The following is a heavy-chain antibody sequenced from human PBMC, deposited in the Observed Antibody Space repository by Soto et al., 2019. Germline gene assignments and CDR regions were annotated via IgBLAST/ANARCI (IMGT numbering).Heavy chain of an antibody. CDR2: IYYSGST. J-gene: IGHJ5*02. Sequence: SETLSLTCTVSGGSISSYYWSWIRQPPGKGLEWIGYIYYSGSTNYNPSLKSRVTISVDTSKNQFSLKLSSVTTADTAVYYCARTVVVVAAIPEWFDPWGQGTLVTVSS. CDR1: GGSISSYY. CDR3: ARTVVVVAAIPEWFDP. V-gene: IGHV4-59*01. D-gene: IGHD2-15*01.